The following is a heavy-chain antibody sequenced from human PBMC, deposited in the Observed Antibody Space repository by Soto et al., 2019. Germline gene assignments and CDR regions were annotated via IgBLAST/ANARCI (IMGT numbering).Heavy chain of an antibody. Sequence: QGQLQQWGAGLLKPSETLSLTCAVYGGSFSGYSWSWIRQPPGKGLEWIGEINHIGSTNYNPSLKSRVTISVDKAKNQFSLKLSSVTAADTAVYYCARMAVLGSCYHLYYYYYGIDVWGQGNTVTVSS. J-gene: IGHJ6*02. CDR3: ARMAVLGSCYHLYYYYYGIDV. CDR1: GGSFSGYS. CDR2: INHIGST. D-gene: IGHD3-16*01. V-gene: IGHV4-34*01.